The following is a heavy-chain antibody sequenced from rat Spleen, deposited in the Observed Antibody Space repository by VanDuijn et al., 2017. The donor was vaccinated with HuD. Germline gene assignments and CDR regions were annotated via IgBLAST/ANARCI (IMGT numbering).Heavy chain of an antibody. CDR3: ARRPNSDWYFDF. Sequence: EVQLVESGGGLVQPGRSLKLSCAVSGFTFNDYGMAWVRQSPAKGLEWVASISTGGDNTYYRDSVKGRFTISRDNAKNTEYLQMDSLRSEDTATYYGARRPNSDWYFDFWGPGTMVTVSS. CDR2: ISTGGDNT. J-gene: IGHJ1*01. V-gene: IGHV5S14*01. CDR1: GFTFNDYG.